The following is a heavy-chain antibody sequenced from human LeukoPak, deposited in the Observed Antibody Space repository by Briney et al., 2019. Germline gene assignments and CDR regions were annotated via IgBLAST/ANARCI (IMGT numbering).Heavy chain of an antibody. CDR1: GGSVSSGSYY. CDR2: MSYSGST. V-gene: IGHV4-61*01. Sequence: PSETLSLTCTVSGGSVSSGSYYWSWIRQPPGKGLEWIGYMSYSGSTNYNPSLKSRVTISLDTSKNQFSLQLTSVTAADTAVYFCTRVSLRGNTGYSADYWGQGTLVTVSS. J-gene: IGHJ4*02. D-gene: IGHD3-9*01. CDR3: TRVSLRGNTGYSADY.